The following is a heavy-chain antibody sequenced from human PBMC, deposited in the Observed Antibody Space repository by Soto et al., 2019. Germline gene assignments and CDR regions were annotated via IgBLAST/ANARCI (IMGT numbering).Heavy chain of an antibody. J-gene: IGHJ6*02. CDR1: GFAFSGFE. V-gene: IGHV3-48*03. CDR3: ARDPNYDFWSGYRNKEGTYGMDV. Sequence: LRLSCAASGFAFSGFEMNWVRQAPGKGLEWVSYISSGASNMYYADSVKGRFTISRDNAQSSLYLQMNSLRVEDTAVYYCARDPNYDFWSGYRNKEGTYGMDVWGQGTTVTVSS. D-gene: IGHD3-3*01. CDR2: ISSGASNM.